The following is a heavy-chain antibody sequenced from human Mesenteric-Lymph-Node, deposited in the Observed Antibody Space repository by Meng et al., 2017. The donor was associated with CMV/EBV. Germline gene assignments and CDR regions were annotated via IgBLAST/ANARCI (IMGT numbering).Heavy chain of an antibody. Sequence: TCAVSGGSISSSNWWSWARQSPGKGLEWIGEIYRSGITNYNPSLKSRVTISLDKSKNQFSLNLNSVTAADTAVYFCARKFESAGTFDYWGQGTLVTV. J-gene: IGHJ4*02. CDR3: ARKFESAGTFDY. D-gene: IGHD6-13*01. V-gene: IGHV4-4*01. CDR1: GGSISSSNW. CDR2: IYRSGIT.